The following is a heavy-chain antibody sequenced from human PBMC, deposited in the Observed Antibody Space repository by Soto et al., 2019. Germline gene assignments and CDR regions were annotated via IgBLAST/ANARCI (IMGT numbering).Heavy chain of an antibody. J-gene: IGHJ3*02. Sequence: QLQLQESGSGLVKPSQTLSLTCAVSGGSISSGGYFWSWIRQPPGKGLEWIGYIYHSGSTYYNPSPQIRVTISLDRFKNHFSLKLRFVTASDTAVYHCARTFDIWGQGTMVTVSS. CDR2: IYHSGST. CDR1: GGSISSGGYF. V-gene: IGHV4-30-2*01. CDR3: ARTFDI.